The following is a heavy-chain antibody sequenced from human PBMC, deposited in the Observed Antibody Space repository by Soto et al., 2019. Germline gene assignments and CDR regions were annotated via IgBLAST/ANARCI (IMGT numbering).Heavy chain of an antibody. CDR3: ARGVAI. J-gene: IGHJ3*02. CDR1: GGSISSGGYF. CDR2: IYYSGST. D-gene: IGHD2-15*01. V-gene: IGHV4-31*03. Sequence: QVQLQESGPGLVQPSQTLSLTCTVSGGSISSGGYFWSWIRQHPGKGLEWIGSIYYSGSTYCNPSLTSRITISVDTSKNHFSLKLSTVTAPDTAVYYCARGVAIWGQGTMVTVSS.